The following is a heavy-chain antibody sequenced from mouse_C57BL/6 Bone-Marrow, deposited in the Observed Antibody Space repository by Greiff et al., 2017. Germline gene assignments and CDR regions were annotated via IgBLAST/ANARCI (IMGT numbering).Heavy chain of an antibody. D-gene: IGHD2-4*01. CDR2: IHPNSGST. J-gene: IGHJ4*01. CDR1: GYTFTSYW. CDR3: ASGGAYEYDGIYYAMDY. Sequence: QVQLQQPGAELVKPGASVKLSCKASGYTFTSYWMHWVKQRPGQGLEWIGMIHPNSGSTNYNEKFKSKATLTVDKSSSTAYMQLSSLTSDDSAVYYCASGGAYEYDGIYYAMDYWCQGTSVTVSS. V-gene: IGHV1-64*01.